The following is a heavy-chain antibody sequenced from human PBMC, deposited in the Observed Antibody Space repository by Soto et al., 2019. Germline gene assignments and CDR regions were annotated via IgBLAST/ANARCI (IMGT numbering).Heavy chain of an antibody. CDR3: ARHHGPTTSENWFDP. CDR2: ISTYSGDT. D-gene: IGHD5-12*01. Sequence: QVHLVQSGVEVKTPGASVKVSCQASGYTFFTYDISWVRQAPGQGLEWMGWISTYSGDTKYAQKFQGRVTMTTDTSTTTAYLELRSLRSDDTVVYYCARHHGPTTSENWFDPGGQGTLVTVSS. V-gene: IGHV1-18*01. J-gene: IGHJ5*02. CDR1: GYTFFTYD.